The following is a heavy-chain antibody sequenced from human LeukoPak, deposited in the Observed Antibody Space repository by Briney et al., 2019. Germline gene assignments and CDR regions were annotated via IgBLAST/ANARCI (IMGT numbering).Heavy chain of an antibody. CDR3: ATSARTYIGSSLDY. J-gene: IGHJ4*02. D-gene: IGHD2-15*01. CDR2: ICGNGGRT. Sequence: PGGSLRLSCEASGFTFSSYAMSWVRQAPGKGLEWVSVICGNGGRTYYAGSVKGRFTISRDNSKNTLYLQMNSLRAEDTAVYYCATSARTYIGSSLDYWGQGTLVTVSS. V-gene: IGHV3-23*01. CDR1: GFTFSSYA.